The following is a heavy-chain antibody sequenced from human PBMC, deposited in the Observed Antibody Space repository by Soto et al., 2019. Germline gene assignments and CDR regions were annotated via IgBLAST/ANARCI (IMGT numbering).Heavy chain of an antibody. CDR2: IYTSGST. D-gene: IGHD6-13*01. Sequence: SESLSGTGTVHVGSGSSYYWSWIRQPAGKGLEWIGRIYTSGSTNYNPSLKSRVTMSVDTSKNQFSLKLSSVTAADTAVYYCAREGVAAAVDYYYYYGMDVWGQGTTVTVSS. V-gene: IGHV4-4*07. CDR3: AREGVAAAVDYYYYYGMDV. J-gene: IGHJ6*02. CDR1: VGSGSSYY.